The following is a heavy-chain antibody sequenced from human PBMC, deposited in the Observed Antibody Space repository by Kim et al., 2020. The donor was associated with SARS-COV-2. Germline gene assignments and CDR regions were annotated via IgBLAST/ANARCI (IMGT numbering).Heavy chain of an antibody. D-gene: IGHD3-3*01. CDR1: GFTFSSYE. J-gene: IGHJ6*02. CDR2: ISSSGSII. V-gene: IGHV3-48*03. CDR3: ARDKKYYDFWSGSRSGMDV. Sequence: GGSLRLSCAASGFTFSSYEMNWVRQAPGKGLEWVSYISSSGSIIYHADSVKGRFTISRDNAKNSLYLQMNSLRAEDTAVYYCARDKKYYDFWSGSRSGMDVWGQGTTVTVSS.